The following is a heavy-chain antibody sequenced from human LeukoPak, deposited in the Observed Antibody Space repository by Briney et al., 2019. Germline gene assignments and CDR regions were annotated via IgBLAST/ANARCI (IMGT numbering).Heavy chain of an antibody. J-gene: IGHJ4*02. CDR3: ASAFGKYYYDSSGYSLDY. CDR1: GGSFSGYY. D-gene: IGHD3-22*01. CDR2: INHSRST. Sequence: SETLSLTCAVYGGSFSGYYWSWIRQPPGKGLEWIGEINHSRSTNYNPSLKSRVTISVDTSKNQFSLRLSSVTAADTAVYYCASAFGKYYYDSSGYSLDYWGQGTLVTVSS. V-gene: IGHV4-34*01.